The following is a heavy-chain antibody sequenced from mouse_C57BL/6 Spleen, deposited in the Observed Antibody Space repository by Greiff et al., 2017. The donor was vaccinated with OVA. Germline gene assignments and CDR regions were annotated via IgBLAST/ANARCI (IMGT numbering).Heavy chain of an antibody. J-gene: IGHJ2*01. CDR1: GFTFSNYW. CDR2: IRLKSDNYAT. V-gene: IGHV6-3*01. CDR3: TVLLLPGTHYFDY. D-gene: IGHD1-1*01. Sequence: EVKVEESGGGLVQPGGSMKLSCVASGFTFSNYWMNWVRQSPEKGLEWVAQIRLKSDNYATHYAESVKGRFTISRDDSKSSVYLQMNNLRAEDTVIYYCTVLLLPGTHYFDYWGQGTTLTVSS.